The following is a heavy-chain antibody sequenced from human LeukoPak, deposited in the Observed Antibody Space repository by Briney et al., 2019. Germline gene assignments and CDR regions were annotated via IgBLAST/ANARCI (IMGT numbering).Heavy chain of an antibody. CDR1: RYTFTSYG. J-gene: IGHJ4*02. CDR3: ARGSIVGATSPFDY. Sequence: EASVKVSCKASRYTFTSYGISWVRQAPGQGLEWMGWISAYNGNTNYAQKLQGRVTMTTDTSTSTAYMELRSLRSDDTAVYYCARGSIVGATSPFDYWGQGTLVTVSS. CDR2: ISAYNGNT. V-gene: IGHV1-18*01. D-gene: IGHD1-26*01.